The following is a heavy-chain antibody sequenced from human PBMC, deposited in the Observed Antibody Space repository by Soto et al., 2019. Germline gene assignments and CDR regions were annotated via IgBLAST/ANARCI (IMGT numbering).Heavy chain of an antibody. Sequence: QVQLVQSGAEVKKPGSSVKVSCKGSGGTFSSYTITWVRQAPGQGLEWMGRIIPIFGIASDAQKFQGRVTITADKSTGTGYMELSSLRSEDTAVYYCARDSGRSDVVPAAISAMHVWGQGTTVTVSS. CDR3: ARDSGRSDVVPAAISAMHV. V-gene: IGHV1-69*08. CDR2: IIPIFGIA. D-gene: IGHD2-2*01. CDR1: GGTFSSYT. J-gene: IGHJ6*02.